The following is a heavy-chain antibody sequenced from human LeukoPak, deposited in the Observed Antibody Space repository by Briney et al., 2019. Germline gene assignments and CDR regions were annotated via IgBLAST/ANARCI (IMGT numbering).Heavy chain of an antibody. J-gene: IGHJ3*02. Sequence: GGSLRLSCAASGFTFSNYAMTWVRQAPGKGLEWVSTISGSGVTTYYADSVKGRFTISRDNSKNTLYLQMNSLRAEDTAVYYCAKGTVARFGEGDAFDIWGQGTMVTVSS. V-gene: IGHV3-23*01. D-gene: IGHD3-16*01. CDR1: GFTFSNYA. CDR2: ISGSGVTT. CDR3: AKGTVARFGEGDAFDI.